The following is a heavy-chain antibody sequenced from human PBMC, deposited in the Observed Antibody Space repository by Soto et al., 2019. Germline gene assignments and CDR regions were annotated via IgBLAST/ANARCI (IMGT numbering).Heavy chain of an antibody. J-gene: IGHJ4*02. CDR3: ARSSAVITTLDYFDY. Sequence: SETLSLTCTVSGVSISSSSHYWGWIRQPPGKGLEWIGSIYYSGSTYYHPSLKSRVTISVDTSKNQFSLKLSSVTAADTAVYYCARSSAVITTLDYFDYCGQGTLVTVSS. CDR1: GVSISSSSHY. D-gene: IGHD3-22*01. CDR2: IYYSGST. V-gene: IGHV4-39*01.